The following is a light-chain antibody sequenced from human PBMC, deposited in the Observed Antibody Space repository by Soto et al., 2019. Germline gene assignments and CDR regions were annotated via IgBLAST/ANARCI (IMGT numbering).Light chain of an antibody. CDR1: QTINIY. CDR2: GAV. Sequence: DIQMTQSPSSLSASVGDTVTITCRASQTINIYLSWYQQKPGKAPKLLIYGAVSLQGGVPSRFSGGGAGTYFTLTISRLQPEDFASYYCQQTYRPPRTFGQGTTLEIK. J-gene: IGKJ2*01. V-gene: IGKV1-39*01. CDR3: QQTYRPPRT.